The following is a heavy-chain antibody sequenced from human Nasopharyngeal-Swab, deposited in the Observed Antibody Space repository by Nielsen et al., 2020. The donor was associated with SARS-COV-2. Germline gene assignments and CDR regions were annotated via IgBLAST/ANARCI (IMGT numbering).Heavy chain of an antibody. CDR3: AREAMVRGKPTIYYYYGMDV. CDR1: GFTFSSYA. D-gene: IGHD3-10*01. J-gene: IGHJ6*02. V-gene: IGHV3-30-3*01. CDR2: ISYDGSNK. Sequence: GESLKISCAASGFTFSSYAMHWVRQAPGKGLEWVAVISYDGSNKYYADSVKGRFTISRDNSKNTLYLQMNSLRAEDTAVYYCAREAMVRGKPTIYYYYGMDVRGQGTTVTVSS.